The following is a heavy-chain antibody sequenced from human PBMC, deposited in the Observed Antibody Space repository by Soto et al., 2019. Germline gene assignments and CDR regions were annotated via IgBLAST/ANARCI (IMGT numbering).Heavy chain of an antibody. CDR2: ISPKSGSI. J-gene: IGHJ6*02. Sequence: ASVKVSCKTSGSTFPRKGISWVRQAPGQGLEWMGWISPKSGSIKYAKKFQGRVIMTTDTSTSTAYMEVRSLRSDDTAVYYCVKDRDSNSWPSRDVWGPGTTVTVSS. CDR1: GSTFPRKG. V-gene: IGHV1-18*01. CDR3: VKDRDSNSWPSRDV. D-gene: IGHD3-22*01.